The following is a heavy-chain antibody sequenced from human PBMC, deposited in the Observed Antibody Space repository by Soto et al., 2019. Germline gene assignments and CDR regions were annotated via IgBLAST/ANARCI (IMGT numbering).Heavy chain of an antibody. CDR3: ARDYGQQLPRGDAFDI. J-gene: IGHJ3*02. CDR1: GFTFSSYS. CDR2: ISSSSSYI. Sequence: EVQLVESGGGLVKPGGSLRLSCAASGFTFSSYSMNWVRQAPGRGLEWVSSISSSSSYIYYADSVQGRFTISRDNANNSLYVQMNSLTAESTAVYYWARDYGQQLPRGDAFDIWGQGTMVTVSS. V-gene: IGHV3-21*01. D-gene: IGHD6-13*01.